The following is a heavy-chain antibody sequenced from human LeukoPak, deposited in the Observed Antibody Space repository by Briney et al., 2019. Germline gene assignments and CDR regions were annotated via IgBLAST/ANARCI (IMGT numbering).Heavy chain of an antibody. V-gene: IGHV1-69*13. CDR3: ARDLRWIQLHDAFDT. D-gene: IGHD5-18*01. CDR1: GGTFSSYA. CDR2: IIPIFGTA. Sequence: SVKVSCKASGGTFSSYAISWVRQAPGQGLEWMGGIIPIFGTANYAQKFQGRVTITADESTSTAYMELSSLRSDDTAVYYCARDLRWIQLHDAFDTWGQGTMVTVSS. J-gene: IGHJ3*02.